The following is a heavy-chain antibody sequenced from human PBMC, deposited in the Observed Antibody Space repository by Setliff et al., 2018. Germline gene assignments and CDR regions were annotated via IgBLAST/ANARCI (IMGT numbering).Heavy chain of an antibody. CDR1: GYTFTDYP. CDR3: ARGEHIVSGDFYHYIDV. J-gene: IGHJ6*03. D-gene: IGHD2-15*01. CDR2: ISPYSGKT. Sequence: GASVKVSCKASGYTFTDYPITWVRQAPGQGLEWVGWISPYSGKTDYIQKFQGRVTMTRDTSISTAYMELRRLKSDDTAVYYCARGEHIVSGDFYHYIDVWGKGTTVTVSS. V-gene: IGHV1-2*02.